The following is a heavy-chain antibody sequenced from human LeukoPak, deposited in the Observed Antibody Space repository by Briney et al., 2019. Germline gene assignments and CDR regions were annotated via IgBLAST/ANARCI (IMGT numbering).Heavy chain of an antibody. Sequence: GGSLRLSCAASGFTFNSYWMSWVRQAPGKGLEWVSYISSSGSTIYYADSVKGRFTISRDNAKNSLYLQMNSLRAEDTAVYYCATRGGCSSTSCPSLEYYFDYWGQGTLVTVSS. V-gene: IGHV3-48*04. CDR3: ATRGGCSSTSCPSLEYYFDY. D-gene: IGHD2-2*01. CDR2: ISSSGSTI. CDR1: GFTFNSYW. J-gene: IGHJ4*02.